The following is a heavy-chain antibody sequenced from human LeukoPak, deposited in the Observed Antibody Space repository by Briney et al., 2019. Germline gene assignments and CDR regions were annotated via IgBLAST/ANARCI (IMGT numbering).Heavy chain of an antibody. CDR1: GYTFTGYY. CDR3: ARGPRPNSSGQGGFDP. V-gene: IGHV1-2*02. Sequence: ASVKVSCKASGYTFTGYYMHWVRQAPGQGLEWMGWINPNSGGTNYAQKFQGRVTMTRDTSISTAYMELSRLRSDDTAVYYCARGPRPNSSGQGGFDPWGQGTLVTVSS. D-gene: IGHD3-22*01. J-gene: IGHJ5*02. CDR2: INPNSGGT.